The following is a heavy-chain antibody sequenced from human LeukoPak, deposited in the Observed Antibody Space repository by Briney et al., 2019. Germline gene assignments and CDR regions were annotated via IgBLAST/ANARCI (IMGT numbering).Heavy chain of an antibody. CDR2: IFASGSTT. J-gene: IGHJ4*02. Sequence: GGSLRLSCAASGFTFSSYAMHWVRQAPGKGLEWVSLIFASGSTTKYADSVKGRFTISRDNSKNTLYLQMNSLRAEDTAVYYCARDLYYYDSSGYSRALDYWGQGTLVTVSS. D-gene: IGHD3-22*01. CDR3: ARDLYYYDSSGYSRALDY. CDR1: GFTFSSYA. V-gene: IGHV3-NL1*01.